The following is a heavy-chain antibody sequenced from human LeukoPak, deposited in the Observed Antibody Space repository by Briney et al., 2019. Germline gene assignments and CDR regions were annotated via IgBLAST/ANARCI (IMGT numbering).Heavy chain of an antibody. J-gene: IGHJ4*02. Sequence: PGGSLRLSCAASGFTFSTYAMTWVRRAPGKGLEWVSTITNTGSNTYYADSVKGRFTISRDNSKNTLYLQINSLRVEDTAIYYCAKAPMEDSWYIHFDFWGQGTLVTVSS. CDR3: AKAPMEDSWYIHFDF. V-gene: IGHV3-23*01. CDR1: GFTFSTYA. D-gene: IGHD6-13*01. CDR2: ITNTGSNT.